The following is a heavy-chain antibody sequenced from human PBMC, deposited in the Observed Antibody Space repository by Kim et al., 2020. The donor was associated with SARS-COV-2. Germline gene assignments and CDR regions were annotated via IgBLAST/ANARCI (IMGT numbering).Heavy chain of an antibody. CDR2: IYYSGST. Sequence: SETLYLTCTVSGGSISSSSYYWGWIRQPPGKGLEWIGSIYYSGSTYYNPSLKSRVTISVDTSKNQFSLKLSSVTAADTAVYYCARQVFHYYDSSGYYPFDYWGQGTLVTVSS. V-gene: IGHV4-39*01. J-gene: IGHJ4*02. D-gene: IGHD3-22*01. CDR1: GGSISSSSYY. CDR3: ARQVFHYYDSSGYYPFDY.